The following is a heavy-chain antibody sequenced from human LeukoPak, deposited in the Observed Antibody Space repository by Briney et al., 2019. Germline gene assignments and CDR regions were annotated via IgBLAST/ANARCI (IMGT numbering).Heavy chain of an antibody. CDR3: AKVTGGVATGPFGY. D-gene: IGHD3-3*01. CDR1: GFTFSTDG. Sequence: GGSLRLSCAASGFTFSTDGMHWVRQAPGKGLEWVAFIRYDGSIEYYADSVKGRFTISRDNSKNTLYLQMNSLRVEDTAVYYCAKVTGGVATGPFGYWGQGTLVTVSS. J-gene: IGHJ4*02. V-gene: IGHV3-30*02. CDR2: IRYDGSIE.